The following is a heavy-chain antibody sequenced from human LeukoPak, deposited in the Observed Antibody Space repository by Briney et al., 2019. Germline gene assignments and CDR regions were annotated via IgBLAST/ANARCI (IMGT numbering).Heavy chain of an antibody. CDR3: ARDRRIAARPEVFDY. Sequence: SETLSLTCTVSGDSISSGDYYWGWIRQPPGKGLEWIGSIYHSGSTYYNPSLKSRVTISVDTSKNQFSLKLSSVTAADTAVYYCARDRRIAARPEVFDYWGQGTLVTVSS. CDR2: IYHSGST. CDR1: GDSISSGDYY. D-gene: IGHD6-6*01. J-gene: IGHJ4*02. V-gene: IGHV4-38-2*02.